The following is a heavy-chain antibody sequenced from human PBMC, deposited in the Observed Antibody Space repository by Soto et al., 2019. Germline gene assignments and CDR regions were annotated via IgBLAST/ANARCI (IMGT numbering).Heavy chain of an antibody. CDR1: GYSFTSYW. CDR3: ARTNSVLLWFGRATTNGMDV. CDR2: IDPSDSYT. J-gene: IGHJ6*02. V-gene: IGHV5-10-1*01. Sequence: VDSLKISCKCCGYSFTSYWIIVVLQMPGKGLYWMGRIDPSDSYTNYSPSFQGHVTISADKSISTAYLQWSSLKASDNAMYYCARTNSVLLWFGRATTNGMDVWGQGTTVTVSS. D-gene: IGHD3-10*01.